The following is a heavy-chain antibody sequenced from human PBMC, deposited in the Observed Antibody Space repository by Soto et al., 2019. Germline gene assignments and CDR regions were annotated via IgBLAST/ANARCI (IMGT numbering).Heavy chain of an antibody. D-gene: IGHD6-19*01. V-gene: IGHV3-74*01. CDR3: VQTTGWPGFDF. Sequence: PGGPLRLSCVASGFTVSSNFMTWVRQAPGKGLVWVSHINSDGSHTTYADFVKGQFTISRDNAKHTLYLQMNSLRAEDTAVYYCVQTTGWPGFDFWGQGTLVTVSS. J-gene: IGHJ4*02. CDR1: GFTVSSNF. CDR2: INSDGSHT.